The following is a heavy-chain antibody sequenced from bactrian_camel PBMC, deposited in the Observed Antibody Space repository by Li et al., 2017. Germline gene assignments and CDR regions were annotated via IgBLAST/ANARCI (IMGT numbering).Heavy chain of an antibody. V-gene: IGHV3S40*01. CDR2: ISNGGDTT. Sequence: VQLVESGGDSVQAGGSLRLSCAASGFTFSSYDVSWVRQAPGKGFEWVSSISNGGDTTYYADSVKGRFTISRDNAKDTVYLQMNSLKSDDTAVYYCVRLGSMDYWSKGTQVTVS. CDR1: GFTFSSYD. J-gene: IGHJ7*01.